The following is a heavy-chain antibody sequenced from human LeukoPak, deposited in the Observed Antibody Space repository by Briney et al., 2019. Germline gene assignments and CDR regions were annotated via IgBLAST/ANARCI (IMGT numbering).Heavy chain of an antibody. CDR3: AREGIAAAGEFDY. CDR1: GFTFSSYS. V-gene: IGHV3-21*01. D-gene: IGHD6-13*01. Sequence: PGGSLRLSCAASGFTFSSYSMNWVRQAPGKGLEWVSSISSSSSYIYYADSVKGRFTISRDRAKNSLYLQMNSLRAEDTAVYYCAREGIAAAGEFDYWGQGTLVTVSS. J-gene: IGHJ4*02. CDR2: ISSSSSYI.